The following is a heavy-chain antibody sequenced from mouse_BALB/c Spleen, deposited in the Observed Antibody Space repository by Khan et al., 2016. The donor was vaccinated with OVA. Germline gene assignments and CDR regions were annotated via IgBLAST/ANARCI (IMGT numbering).Heavy chain of an antibody. CDR3: ARAYDYDVGGFAY. J-gene: IGHJ3*01. CDR2: IWTGGIT. CDR1: GFSLSNYG. V-gene: IGHV2-9*02. D-gene: IGHD2-4*01. Sequence: VQLQESGPGLVAPSQSLSITCTVSGFSLSNYGVHWVRQPPGKGLEWLGVIWTGGITNYHSALMSRLSISKDNSTSQVFLKMNRLQTDDPAIYYCARAYDYDVGGFAYWGQGTRVTVSS.